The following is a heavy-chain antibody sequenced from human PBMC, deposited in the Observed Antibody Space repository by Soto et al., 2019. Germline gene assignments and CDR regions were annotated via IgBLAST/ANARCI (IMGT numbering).Heavy chain of an antibody. Sequence: SETLSLTCTVSGGSISSGGYYWSWVRPHPGKGLEWIAYIYYSGSTYYNPSLKSRITISVDTSKNQFSLKLSSVTAADTAVYYCARDVAYSTSSRWFDPWGQGILVTVSS. D-gene: IGHD6-6*01. CDR2: IYYSGST. CDR1: GGSISSGGYY. V-gene: IGHV4-31*03. CDR3: ARDVAYSTSSRWFDP. J-gene: IGHJ5*02.